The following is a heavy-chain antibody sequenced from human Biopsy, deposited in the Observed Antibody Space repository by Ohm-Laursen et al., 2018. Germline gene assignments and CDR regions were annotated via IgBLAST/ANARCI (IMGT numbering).Heavy chain of an antibody. Sequence: TQTLTLTCSFSGVSLSARGMCVSWILQAPGKALEWLARVDWDDYKDYSASLQTKLSISKDTSNDQVVLTVNNVDPADTATYYCARTPILIVSAGLVYRHRRHLQGMDVWGQGIAVTVS. CDR2: VDWDDYK. CDR3: ARTPILIVSAGLVYRHRRHLQGMDV. V-gene: IGHV2-70*11. D-gene: IGHD6-13*01. CDR1: GVSLSARGMC. J-gene: IGHJ6*02.